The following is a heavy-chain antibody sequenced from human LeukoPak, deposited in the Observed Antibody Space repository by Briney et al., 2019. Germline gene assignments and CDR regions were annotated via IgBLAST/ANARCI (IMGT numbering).Heavy chain of an antibody. D-gene: IGHD2/OR15-2a*01. CDR3: ARFLSAYDAFDI. J-gene: IGHJ3*02. CDR2: INAGNGNT. V-gene: IGHV1-3*01. Sequence: GASVKVSCKASGYTFTSYAMHWVRQAPGQRLEWMGWINAGNGNTKYSQKFQGRVTITRDTSASTAYMELSSLRSEDTAVYYCARFLSAYDAFDIWGQGTMVTVSS. CDR1: GYTFTSYA.